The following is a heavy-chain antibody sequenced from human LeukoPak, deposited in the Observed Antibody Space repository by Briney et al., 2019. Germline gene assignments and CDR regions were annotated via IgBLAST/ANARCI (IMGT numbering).Heavy chain of an antibody. V-gene: IGHV3-43*02. CDR2: ISRDGGST. CDR3: AKGRQGITIFGVLEPLDY. J-gene: IGHJ4*02. Sequence: GGSVRLSCAASGFTFDDYAMHWVRQAPGKGLEWVSLISRDGGSTYYADSVKGRFTISRDNSKNSLYLQMNSLRTEDTALYYCAKGRQGITIFGVLEPLDYWGQGTLVTVSS. D-gene: IGHD3-3*01. CDR1: GFTFDDYA.